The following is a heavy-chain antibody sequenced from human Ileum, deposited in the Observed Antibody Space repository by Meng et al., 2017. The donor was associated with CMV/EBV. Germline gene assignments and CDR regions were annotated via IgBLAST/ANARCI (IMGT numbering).Heavy chain of an antibody. CDR1: GFTLSSHA. CDR2: FSRAAENS. J-gene: IGHJ4*02. V-gene: IGHV3-23*01. D-gene: IGHD5-24*01. Sequence: ASGFTLSSHARSWVRRAPGKGLEWVSGFSRAAENSYYADSVRGRFTISRDISKSTLYLQMDSLRAEDTALYYCAKGSTDGFNGLFDSWGQGVLVTVSS. CDR3: AKGSTDGFNGLFDS.